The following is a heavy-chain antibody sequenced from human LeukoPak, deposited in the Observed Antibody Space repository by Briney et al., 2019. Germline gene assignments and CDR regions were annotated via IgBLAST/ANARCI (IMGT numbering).Heavy chain of an antibody. CDR3: ARGDTYYDSSGYSLGDY. J-gene: IGHJ4*02. CDR1: GYTFTSYD. D-gene: IGHD3-22*01. CDR2: MNPNSGNT. V-gene: IGHV1-8*01. Sequence: GASVKVSCKAPGYTFTSYDINWVRQATGQGLEWMGWMNPNSGNTGYAQKFQGRVTMTRDTSISTAYMELSRLRSDDTAVYYCARGDTYYDSSGYSLGDYWGQGTLVTVSS.